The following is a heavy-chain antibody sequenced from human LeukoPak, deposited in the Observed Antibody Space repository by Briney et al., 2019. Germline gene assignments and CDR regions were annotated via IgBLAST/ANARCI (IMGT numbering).Heavy chain of an antibody. V-gene: IGHV1-69*06. CDR2: IIPIFGTA. J-gene: IGHJ6*03. Sequence: SVKVSCKASGGTFSSYAISWVRQAPGQGLEWMGGIIPIFGTANYAQKFQGRVTITADKSTSTAYMELSSLRSEDTAVYYCAREGVSRGYYYYYMDVWGKGTTVTISS. CDR3: AREGVSRGYYYYYMDV. D-gene: IGHD3-10*01. CDR1: GGTFSSYA.